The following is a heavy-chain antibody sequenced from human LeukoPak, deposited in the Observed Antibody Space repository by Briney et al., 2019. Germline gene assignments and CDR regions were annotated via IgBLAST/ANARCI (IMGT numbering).Heavy chain of an antibody. CDR3: AAQRWYSASFDY. V-gene: IGHV4-59*08. CDR2: IYYSGST. J-gene: IGHJ4*02. CDR1: GGSISSYY. Sequence: SETLSLTCTVSGGSISSYYWSWIRQPPGKGLEWIGYIYYSGSTNYNPSLKSRVTISVDTSKNQFSLKLSSVTAADTAVYYCAAQRWYSASFDYWGQGTLVTVSS. D-gene: IGHD6-13*01.